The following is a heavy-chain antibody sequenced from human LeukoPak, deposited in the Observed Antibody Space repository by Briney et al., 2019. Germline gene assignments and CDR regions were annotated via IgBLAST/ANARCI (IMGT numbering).Heavy chain of an antibody. D-gene: IGHD3-22*01. Sequence: GASVKVSCKASGYTFTSYYLHWGRKAPGQGLEWRGWITPNSGDTNSAQKFQGRVTMTRDTSITTASMELSRLRSDDTAVYYCARSSSSYDSSGYYFYWGQGTLVTVSS. CDR2: ITPNSGDT. J-gene: IGHJ4*02. CDR3: ARSSSSYDSSGYYFY. V-gene: IGHV1-2*02. CDR1: GYTFTSYY.